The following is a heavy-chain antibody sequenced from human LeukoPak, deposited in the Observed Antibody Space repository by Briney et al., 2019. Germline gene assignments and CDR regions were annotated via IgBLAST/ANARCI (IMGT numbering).Heavy chain of an antibody. V-gene: IGHV4-34*01. J-gene: IGHJ4*02. Sequence: SENLSLTCAVYGGSFSGYYWRWIRQPPGKGLEWIGEINHSGSTNYNPSLKSRVTISVDTSKNQFSLKLSSVTAADTAVYYCARHGGMATIGILYWGQGTLVTVSS. CDR3: ARHGGMATIGILY. CDR2: INHSGST. CDR1: GGSFSGYY. D-gene: IGHD5-24*01.